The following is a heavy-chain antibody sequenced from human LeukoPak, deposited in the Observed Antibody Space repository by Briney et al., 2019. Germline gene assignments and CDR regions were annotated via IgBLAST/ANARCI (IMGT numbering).Heavy chain of an antibody. CDR3: ARGIAASAFDI. D-gene: IGHD6-13*01. CDR2: ISSSSSYT. CDR1: GFTFSSYS. Sequence: GGSLRLSCAASGFTFSSYSMNWVRQAPGKGLEWVSSISSSSSYTYYADSVKGRFTISRDNAKNSLYLQMNSLRAEDRAVYYCARGIAASAFDIWGQGTMVTVSS. J-gene: IGHJ3*02. V-gene: IGHV3-21*01.